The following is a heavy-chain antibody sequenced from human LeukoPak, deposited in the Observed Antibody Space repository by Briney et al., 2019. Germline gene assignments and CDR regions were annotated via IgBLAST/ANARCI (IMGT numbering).Heavy chain of an antibody. Sequence: PGRSLRLSCAASGFTFSSYGMHWVRQAPGKGLEWVAVISYDGSNKYYADSVKGRFTISRDNSKSTLYLQMNSLRAEDTAVYYCAKDGYDILTGPIYYYYGMDVWGQGTTVTVSS. CDR3: AKDGYDILTGPIYYYYGMDV. CDR2: ISYDGSNK. J-gene: IGHJ6*02. V-gene: IGHV3-30*18. D-gene: IGHD3-9*01. CDR1: GFTFSSYG.